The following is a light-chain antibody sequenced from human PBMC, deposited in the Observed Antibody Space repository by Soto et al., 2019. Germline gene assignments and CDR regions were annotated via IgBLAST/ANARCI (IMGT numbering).Light chain of an antibody. Sequence: EIALTQSPGTLSLSPGDRATLSCRASQSVNSNFLAWYQQKPGQAPRLLIYGASSRATGIPDTFSGSGSGTDFTLTISRLEPGDFAVYYCQQYGTSPWTFGQGTKVEIK. V-gene: IGKV3-20*01. CDR3: QQYGTSPWT. CDR1: QSVNSNF. CDR2: GAS. J-gene: IGKJ1*01.